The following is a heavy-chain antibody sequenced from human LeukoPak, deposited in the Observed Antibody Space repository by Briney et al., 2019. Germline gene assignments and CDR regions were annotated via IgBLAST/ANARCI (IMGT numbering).Heavy chain of an antibody. CDR3: TRDPRNLDY. CDR2: ISPSGTDI. D-gene: IGHD1-14*01. V-gene: IGHV3-11*01. J-gene: IGHJ4*02. Sequence: GGSLRLSCVVSGFTFSDTYMTWIRRAPGKGLESLSYISPSGTDISYADSVKGRFTISRDNAKNSLYLQMNSLRVEDTAVCYCTRDPRNLDYWGQGTLVTVSS. CDR1: GFTFSDTY.